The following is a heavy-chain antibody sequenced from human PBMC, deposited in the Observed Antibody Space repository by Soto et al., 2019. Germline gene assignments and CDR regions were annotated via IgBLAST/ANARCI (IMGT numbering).Heavy chain of an antibody. D-gene: IGHD1-26*01. CDR2: INPQSGGT. CDR3: ARDRAKGGGSAGFDY. J-gene: IGHJ4*02. V-gene: IGHV1-2*02. Sequence: QVQLVQSGAEVKKPGASVNVSCKASGYTFTVYYMHWVRQAPGQGLEWMGWINPQSGGTMYPQKFQGRVTMTWDTSISTAYMALTRLRSDDTAVYYCARDRAKGGGSAGFDYWGQGTLVTVSS. CDR1: GYTFTVYY.